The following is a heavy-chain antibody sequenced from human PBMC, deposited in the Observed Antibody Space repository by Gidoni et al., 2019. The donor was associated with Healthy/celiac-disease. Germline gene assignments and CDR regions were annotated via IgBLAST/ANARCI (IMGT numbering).Heavy chain of an antibody. J-gene: IGHJ4*02. CDR1: GGSISSYY. CDR3: ARVSRGTPL. D-gene: IGHD3-10*01. V-gene: IGHV4-59*01. Sequence: QVQLQESGPGLVKPSETLSLTCTVSGGSISSYYWSWIRQPPGKGLEWIGYIYYSGSTNYNPSLKSRVTISVDTSKNQFSLKLSSVTAADTAVYYCARVSRGTPLWGQGTLVTVSS. CDR2: IYYSGST.